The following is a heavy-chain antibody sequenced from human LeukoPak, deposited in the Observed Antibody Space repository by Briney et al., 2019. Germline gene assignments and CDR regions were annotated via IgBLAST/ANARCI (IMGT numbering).Heavy chain of an antibody. D-gene: IGHD3-10*01. V-gene: IGHV3-23*01. CDR2: ISDRGGST. CDR3: AKRGVVIRAVIIVGFHKEAYYFDY. CDR1: GITLSNYG. J-gene: IGHJ4*02. Sequence: GGSLRLSCAVSGITLSNYGMSWVRQAPGRGLEWVAGISDRGGSTTYADSVKGRFTISRDNPKNTLYLQMNSLRAEDTAVYFCAKRGVVIRAVIIVGFHKEAYYFDYWGQGALVTVSA.